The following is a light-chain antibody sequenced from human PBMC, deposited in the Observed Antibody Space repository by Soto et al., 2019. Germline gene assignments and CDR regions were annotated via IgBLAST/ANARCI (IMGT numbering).Light chain of an antibody. Sequence: EIVLTQSPATLSLSPGERATLSCRASQSVSSYLAWYQQKPGQAPRLLIYGASSRATGIPDRFSGSGSGTDFTLTISRLEPEDFTVYYCQQYGTLPTTFGPGTKVDVK. V-gene: IGKV3-20*01. CDR1: QSVSSY. CDR3: QQYGTLPTT. J-gene: IGKJ3*01. CDR2: GAS.